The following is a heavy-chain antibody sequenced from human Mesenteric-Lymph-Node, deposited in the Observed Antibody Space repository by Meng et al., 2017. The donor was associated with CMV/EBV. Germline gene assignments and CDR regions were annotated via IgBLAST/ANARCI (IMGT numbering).Heavy chain of an antibody. D-gene: IGHD3-3*01. CDR2: INPNSGGT. V-gene: IGHV1-2*02. Sequence: ASVKVSCKASGYTFTGYYMHWVRQAPGQGLEWMGWINPNSGGTNYAQKFQGRVTMTRDTSISTAYMELSSLRSEDTAVYYCARGSKSDFWSGYWEYYYYGMDVWGQGTTVTVSS. CDR1: GYTFTGYY. J-gene: IGHJ6*02. CDR3: ARGSKSDFWSGYWEYYYYGMDV.